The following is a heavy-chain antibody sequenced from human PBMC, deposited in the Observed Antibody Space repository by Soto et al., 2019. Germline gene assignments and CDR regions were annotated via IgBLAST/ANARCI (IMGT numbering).Heavy chain of an antibody. D-gene: IGHD6-13*01. CDR3: ASGIAAAGTRLYYYYGMDV. V-gene: IGHV1-69*13. CDR2: IIPIFGTA. Sequence: SVKVSCKASGGTFSSYAISWVRQAPGQGLEWMGGIIPIFGTANYAQKFQGRVTITADESTSTAYMELSSLRSEDTAVYYCASGIAAAGTRLYYYYGMDVWGQGTTVTVSS. CDR1: GGTFSSYA. J-gene: IGHJ6*02.